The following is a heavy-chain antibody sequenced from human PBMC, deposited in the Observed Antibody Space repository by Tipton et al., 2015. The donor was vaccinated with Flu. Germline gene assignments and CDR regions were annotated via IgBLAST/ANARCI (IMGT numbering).Heavy chain of an antibody. CDR2: INQDGSEK. Sequence: SLRLSCAASGFTFSTYWMSWVRQAPGKGLEWVANINQDGSEKYSVDSVKGRFTISRDNAKNSLYLQMNSLRGEDPAVYYCASLRGSGSYSRYAFDFWGQGTMVTVSS. CDR3: ASLRGSGSYSRYAFDF. J-gene: IGHJ3*01. D-gene: IGHD1-26*01. V-gene: IGHV3-7*01. CDR1: GFTFSTYW.